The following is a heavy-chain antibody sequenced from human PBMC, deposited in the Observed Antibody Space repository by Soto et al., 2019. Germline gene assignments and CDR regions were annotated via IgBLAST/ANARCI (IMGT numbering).Heavy chain of an antibody. J-gene: IGHJ6*02. Sequence: EVQLVESGGGLVQPGGSLRLSCAASGLIFSDYHMDWVRQAPGKGLEWVGRIRRKANSYTTEYAASVKGRFTISRGDSKNALYLQMNSLKSEYTAVYYCAMLGGWSGGSSGMDVWGQGTTVTVSS. CDR3: AMLGGWSGGSSGMDV. V-gene: IGHV3-72*01. CDR1: GLIFSDYH. D-gene: IGHD6-19*01. CDR2: IRRKANSYTT.